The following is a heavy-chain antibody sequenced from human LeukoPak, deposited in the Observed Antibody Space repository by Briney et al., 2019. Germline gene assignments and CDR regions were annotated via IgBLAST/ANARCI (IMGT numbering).Heavy chain of an antibody. D-gene: IGHD3-22*01. CDR3: AKRGLVGSSGFKNNWFDP. V-gene: IGHV3-23*01. J-gene: IGHJ5*02. CDR1: GFTFNNHA. CDR2: ISASSSST. Sequence: GGSLRPSCAASGFTFNNHAMTWVRQAPGKGLEWVSGISASSSSTYYADSVKGRFTISRDNSKNALYLQVNSLRAEDTAVYYCAKRGLVGSSGFKNNWFDPWGQGTLVTVSS.